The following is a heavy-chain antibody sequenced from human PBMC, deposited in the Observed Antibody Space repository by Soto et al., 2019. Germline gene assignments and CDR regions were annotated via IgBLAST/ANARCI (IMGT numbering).Heavy chain of an antibody. Sequence: SETLSLTCTVSGGSISSYYWSWIRQPPGKGLEWIGYIYYSGSTNYNPSLKSRVTISVDASKNQFSLKLSSVTAADTAVYYCASSVYYYDSSGYYDYWGQGTLVTVSS. CDR2: IYYSGST. CDR3: ASSVYYYDSSGYYDY. CDR1: GGSISSYY. J-gene: IGHJ4*02. V-gene: IGHV4-59*01. D-gene: IGHD3-22*01.